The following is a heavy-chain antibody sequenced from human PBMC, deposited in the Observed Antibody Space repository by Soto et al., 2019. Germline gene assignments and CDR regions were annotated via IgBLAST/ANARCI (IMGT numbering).Heavy chain of an antibody. Sequence: SETLSLTCAVSGGSISSSNWWSWVRQPPGKGLEWIGEIYHSGSTNYNPSLKSRVTISVDKSKNQFSLKLSSATAADTAVYYCARVSGSYYYGMDVWGQGTTVTVSS. V-gene: IGHV4-4*02. D-gene: IGHD1-26*01. CDR1: GGSISSSNW. J-gene: IGHJ6*02. CDR3: ARVSGSYYYGMDV. CDR2: IYHSGST.